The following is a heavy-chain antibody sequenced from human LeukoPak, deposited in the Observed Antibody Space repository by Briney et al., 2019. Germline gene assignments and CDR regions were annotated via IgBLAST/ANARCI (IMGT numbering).Heavy chain of an antibody. V-gene: IGHV4-34*01. CDR2: INHSGST. CDR3: ARDGRYDILTGYNYYYYYYMDV. CDR1: GGSFSGYY. J-gene: IGHJ6*03. Sequence: KTSETLSLTCAVYGGSFSGYYWSWIRQPPGKGLEWIGEINHSGSTNYNPSLKSRVTISVDTSKNQFSLKLSSVTAADTAVYYCARDGRYDILTGYNYYYYYYMDVWGKGTTVTISS. D-gene: IGHD3-9*01.